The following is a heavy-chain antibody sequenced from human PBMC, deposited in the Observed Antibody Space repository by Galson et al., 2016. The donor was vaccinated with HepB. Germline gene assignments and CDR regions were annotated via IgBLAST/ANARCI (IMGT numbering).Heavy chain of an antibody. Sequence: SVKVSCKASGYTFSAYYIHWVRQAPGQGLEWMGKINPRDGSTSDAQEFLGRVTMTRDRSTTTVYMELSNLKSADTAVYYCAGGTGTGGYFDYWGQGTLVTVSS. CDR2: INPRDGST. CDR1: GYTFSAYY. J-gene: IGHJ4*02. V-gene: IGHV1-46*01. CDR3: AGGTGTGGYFDY. D-gene: IGHD3/OR15-3a*01.